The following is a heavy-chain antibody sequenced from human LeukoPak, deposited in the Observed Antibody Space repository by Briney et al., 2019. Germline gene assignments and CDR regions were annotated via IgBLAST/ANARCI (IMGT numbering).Heavy chain of an antibody. V-gene: IGHV4-59*01. Sequence: SETLSLTCTVSGGSISSYYWSWIRQPPGKGLEWIGYIYYGGSTNYNPSLKSRVTISVDTSKNQFSLKLSSVTAADTAVYYCARDEKVSLYSYGSSGYYYGMDVWGQGTTVTVSS. CDR2: IYYGGST. CDR3: ARDEKVSLYSYGSSGYYYGMDV. D-gene: IGHD5-18*01. CDR1: GGSISSYY. J-gene: IGHJ6*02.